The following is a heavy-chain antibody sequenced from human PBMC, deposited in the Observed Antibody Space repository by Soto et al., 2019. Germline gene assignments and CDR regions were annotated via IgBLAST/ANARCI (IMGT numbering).Heavy chain of an antibody. CDR1: GGSISSGGYY. CDR3: AKESLEGHFDY. V-gene: IGHV4-31*03. CDR2: IYYSGST. J-gene: IGHJ4*02. Sequence: SETLSLTCTVSGGSISSGGYYWSWIRQHPGKGLEWIGYIYYSGSTYYNPSLKSRVTISVDTSKNQFSLKLSSVTAADTAVYYCAKESLEGHFDYWGQGTLVTVSS.